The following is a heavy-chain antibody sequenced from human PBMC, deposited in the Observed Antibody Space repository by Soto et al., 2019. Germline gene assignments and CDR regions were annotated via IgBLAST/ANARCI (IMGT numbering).Heavy chain of an antibody. D-gene: IGHD2-2*02. CDR2: INRSGST. V-gene: IGHV4-34*01. CDR1: GGSFSGYY. Sequence: SETLSLTCAVYGGSFSGYYWSWIRQPPGKGLEWIGEINRSGSTNYNPSLKSRVTISVDTSKNQFSLKLSSVTAADTAVYYCARALPVVVVPAAIRGWFDPWGQGTLVTVSS. CDR3: ARALPVVVVPAAIRGWFDP. J-gene: IGHJ5*02.